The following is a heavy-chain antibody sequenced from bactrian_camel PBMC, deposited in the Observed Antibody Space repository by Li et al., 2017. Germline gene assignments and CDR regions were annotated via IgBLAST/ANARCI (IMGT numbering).Heavy chain of an antibody. J-gene: IGHJ4*01. CDR3: GEFTSLFRYVCPLTEGDYKY. D-gene: IGHD5*01. V-gene: IGHV3S55*01. CDR1: GLTYPTYS. Sequence: HVQLVESGGGSVQAGGSLKLSCAASGLTYPTYSWGWFRQAPGKEREGVAVIDSDGSTRYADSVKGRFTISLDNAKNTVYLQLNSLKPEDAAVYYCGEFTSLFRYVCPLTEGDYKYWGQGTQVTVS. CDR2: IDSDGST.